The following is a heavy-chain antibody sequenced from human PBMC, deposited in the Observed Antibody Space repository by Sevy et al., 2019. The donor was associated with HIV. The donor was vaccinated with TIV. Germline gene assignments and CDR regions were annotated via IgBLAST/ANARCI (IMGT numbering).Heavy chain of an antibody. CDR2: IYPGDSDT. CDR3: ARRGTYSIFDY. D-gene: IGHD2-15*01. V-gene: IGHV5-51*01. CDR1: GYSFINYW. Sequence: GESLKISCKGSGYSFINYWIGWVRQMPGKGLEWMGIIYPGDSDTRYSTSFQGQVTMSADKSITTAYLQWSSLKASDTAMYYCARRGTYSIFDYWGQGTLVTVSS. J-gene: IGHJ4*02.